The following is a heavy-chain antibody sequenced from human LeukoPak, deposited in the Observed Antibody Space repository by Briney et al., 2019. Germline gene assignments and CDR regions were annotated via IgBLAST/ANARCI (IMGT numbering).Heavy chain of an antibody. CDR2: ISSSSSYI. J-gene: IGHJ3*02. CDR3: AISGADAFDI. V-gene: IGHV3-21*01. Sequence: RSGGSLRLSCAASGFTFSSYSMNWVRQAPGKGLEWVSSISSSSSYIYYADSVKGRFTISRDNAKNSLYLQMNSLRAEDTAVYYCAISGADAFDIWGQGTMVTVSS. CDR1: GFTFSSYS. D-gene: IGHD6-19*01.